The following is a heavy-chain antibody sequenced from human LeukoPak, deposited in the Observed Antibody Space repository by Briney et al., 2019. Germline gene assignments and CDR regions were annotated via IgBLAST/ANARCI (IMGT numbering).Heavy chain of an antibody. CDR1: GFTFSSYS. V-gene: IGHV3-21*01. CDR3: ARDPSRLVVVAADDAFDI. CDR2: ISSSSSYI. D-gene: IGHD2-15*01. Sequence: GGSLRHSCAASGFTFSSYSMNWVRQAPGKGLESVSSISSSSSYIYYADSVKGRFTISRDNAKNSLYLQMNSLRAEDTAVYYCARDPSRLVVVAADDAFDIWGQGTMVTVSS. J-gene: IGHJ3*02.